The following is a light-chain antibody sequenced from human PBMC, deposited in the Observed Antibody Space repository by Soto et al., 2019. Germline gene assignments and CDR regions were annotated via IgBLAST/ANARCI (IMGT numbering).Light chain of an antibody. CDR3: QQYKNYPRT. CDR1: ESIRTW. CDR2: DAS. J-gene: IGKJ1*01. V-gene: IGKV1-5*01. Sequence: DIQMTQSPSTLSASIGDRVTITCRASESIRTWLAWYQHKPGKAPKFLIYDASTLESGVPSRFSGSGSGTEFTLTIRSLQPDDVATYYCQQYKNYPRTFGQGTKVEIK.